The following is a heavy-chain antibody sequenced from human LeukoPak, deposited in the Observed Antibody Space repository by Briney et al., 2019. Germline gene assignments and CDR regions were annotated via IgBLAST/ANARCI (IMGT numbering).Heavy chain of an antibody. J-gene: IGHJ5*02. Sequence: PSETLSLTCSASGGSMRSYYWNWIRQPPGKGLEWIGYIYHTGITNQNPSLKSRVAISLDTSKSQFSLKLSSVTAADTAVYYCATTGDSSSWRFDPWGQGTLVTVSS. CDR1: GGSMRSYY. D-gene: IGHD6-13*01. CDR2: IYHTGIT. CDR3: ATTGDSSSWRFDP. V-gene: IGHV4-59*01.